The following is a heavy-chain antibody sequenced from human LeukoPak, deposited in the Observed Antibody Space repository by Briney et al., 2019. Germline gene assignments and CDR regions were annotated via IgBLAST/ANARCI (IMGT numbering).Heavy chain of an antibody. CDR2: ISSSSSYI. Sequence: GGSLRLSCAASGFTFSSYSMNWVRQAPGKGLEWVSSISSSSSYIYYADSVKGRFTISRDNAKNSLYLQMNSLRAEDTAVYYCARDIVVPDTYYYYYYMDVWGKGTTVTVSS. CDR3: ARDIVVPDTYYYYYYMDV. J-gene: IGHJ6*03. D-gene: IGHD2-2*01. V-gene: IGHV3-21*01. CDR1: GFTFSSYS.